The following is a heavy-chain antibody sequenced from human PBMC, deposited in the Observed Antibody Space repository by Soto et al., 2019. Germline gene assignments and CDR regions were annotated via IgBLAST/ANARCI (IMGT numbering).Heavy chain of an antibody. V-gene: IGHV3-53*01. D-gene: IGHD2-2*02. CDR2: IYSGGST. J-gene: IGHJ6*02. Sequence: GGSLRLSCAASGFTVSSNYMSWVRQAPGKGLEWVSVIYSGGSTYYADPVKGRFTISRDNSKNTLYLQMNSLRAEDTAVYYCARESIVVVPAAIRYYYGMDVWGQGTTVTVSS. CDR1: GFTVSSNY. CDR3: ARESIVVVPAAIRYYYGMDV.